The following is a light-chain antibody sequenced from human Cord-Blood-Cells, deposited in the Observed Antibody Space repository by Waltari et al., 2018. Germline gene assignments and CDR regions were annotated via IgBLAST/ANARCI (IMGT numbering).Light chain of an antibody. J-gene: IGKJ1*01. Sequence: SSNYKNYLAWYQQKPGQPPKLLIYWASTRESGVPDRFSGSGSGTDFTLTISSLQAEDVAVYYCQQYYSTPWTFGQGTKVEIK. V-gene: IGKV4-1*01. CDR3: QQYYSTPWT. CDR1: SSNYKNY. CDR2: WAS.